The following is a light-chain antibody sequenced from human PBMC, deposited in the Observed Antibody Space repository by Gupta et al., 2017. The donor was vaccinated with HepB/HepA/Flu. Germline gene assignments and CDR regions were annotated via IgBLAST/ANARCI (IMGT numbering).Light chain of an antibody. J-gene: IGLJ2*01. CDR2: GNS. CDR1: SSNIVAGYD. Sequence: QSVLTQPPSVSGAPGQRVTISCTGSSSNIVAGYDVHWYQHLPGTAPKLLIYGNSNRPSGVPDRFSGSKSGTSASLAITGLQAEDEADYYCQSYDSSLSDWVFGGGTKLTVL. V-gene: IGLV1-40*01. CDR3: QSYDSSLSDWV.